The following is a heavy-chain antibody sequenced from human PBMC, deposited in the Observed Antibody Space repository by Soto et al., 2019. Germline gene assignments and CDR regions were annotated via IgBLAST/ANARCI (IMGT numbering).Heavy chain of an antibody. Sequence: SETLSLTCTVSGGSISSSSYYWSWIRQPPGKGLEWIGYIYYSGSTYYNPSLKSRVTISVDTSKNQFSLKLSSVTAADTAVYYCARRWGRTFDYWGQGTLVTVSS. CDR1: GGSISSSSYY. D-gene: IGHD7-27*01. CDR3: ARRWGRTFDY. J-gene: IGHJ4*02. V-gene: IGHV4-30-4*01. CDR2: IYYSGST.